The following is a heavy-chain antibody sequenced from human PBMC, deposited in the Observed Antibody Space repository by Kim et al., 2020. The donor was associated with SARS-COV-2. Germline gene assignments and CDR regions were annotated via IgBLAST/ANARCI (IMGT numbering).Heavy chain of an antibody. CDR3: AREGTMGY. D-gene: IGHD1-1*01. V-gene: IGHV1-69*01. CDR2: FGTA. Sequence: FGTANYAQKFQGRVTITADESTSTAYMELSSLRSEDTAVYYCAREGTMGYWGQGTLVTVSS. J-gene: IGHJ4*02.